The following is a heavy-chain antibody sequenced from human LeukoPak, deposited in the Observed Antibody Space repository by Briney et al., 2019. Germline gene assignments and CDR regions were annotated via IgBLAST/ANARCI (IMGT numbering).Heavy chain of an antibody. J-gene: IGHJ4*02. Sequence: GGSLRLSCAASGFTFSDYAMSWARQAPGKGLEWVSGISISGGTTYYPDSVKGRITISRDNSKNTLYLQINSLRAEDTALYYCAKSNGRGVVNFDYWGQGTLVTVSS. V-gene: IGHV3-23*01. CDR1: GFTFSDYA. CDR3: AKSNGRGVVNFDY. CDR2: ISISGGTT. D-gene: IGHD2-15*01.